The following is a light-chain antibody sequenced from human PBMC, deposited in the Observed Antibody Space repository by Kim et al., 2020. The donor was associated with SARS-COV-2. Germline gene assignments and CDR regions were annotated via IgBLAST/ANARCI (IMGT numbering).Light chain of an antibody. J-gene: IGKJ4*01. CDR2: GTS. CDR1: QSVSSN. Sequence: VSPGERVTLSCRASQSVSSNLAWYQQKPGQAPRLLIYGTSTRATGIPARFSGSESGTEFTLTISSLQSEDFAVYYCQQYNDWPPLTFGGGTKLEI. V-gene: IGKV3-15*01. CDR3: QQYNDWPPLT.